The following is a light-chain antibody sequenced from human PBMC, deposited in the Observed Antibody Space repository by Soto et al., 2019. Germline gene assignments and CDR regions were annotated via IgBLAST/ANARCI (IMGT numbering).Light chain of an antibody. CDR1: QDISNY. Sequence: DIQMTQSPSSLSASVGDRVTITCQARQDISNYLNWYQQKPGKAPKLLIDDASNVEPGVTSRFSGSGSRTDFTLSISSLQPEDISRYYCQQYDKLPLTFGPGTKLDIK. CDR2: DAS. CDR3: QQYDKLPLT. V-gene: IGKV1-33*01. J-gene: IGKJ3*01.